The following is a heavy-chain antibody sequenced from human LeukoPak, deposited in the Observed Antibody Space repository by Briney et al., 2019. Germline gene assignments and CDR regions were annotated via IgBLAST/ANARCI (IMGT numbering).Heavy chain of an antibody. D-gene: IGHD5-24*01. CDR3: ARASVATIIPDY. Sequence: GGSLRLSCAASGFTFSSYAMHWVRQAPGKGLEWVAVISYDGSNKYYADSVKGRFTISRDNSKNTLYLQMNSLRAEDTAVYYCARASVATIIPDYWGQGTLVTVSS. V-gene: IGHV3-30*04. CDR1: GFTFSSYA. CDR2: ISYDGSNK. J-gene: IGHJ4*02.